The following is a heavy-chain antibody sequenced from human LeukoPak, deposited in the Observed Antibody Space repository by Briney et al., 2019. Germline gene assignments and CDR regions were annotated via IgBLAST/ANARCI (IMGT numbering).Heavy chain of an antibody. CDR3: ARPETQYSSGLDGFDI. J-gene: IGHJ3*02. CDR2: IYSSGST. V-gene: IGHV4-39*01. Sequence: PSETLSLTCTVSGGSISSSSYYWGWIRQPPGRGLEWIGSIYSSGSTYYNPSLMSRVTISVDTSKNQFSLKLSSVTAADTAVYYCARPETQYSSGLDGFDIWGQGTMVTVSS. D-gene: IGHD6-19*01. CDR1: GGSISSSSYY.